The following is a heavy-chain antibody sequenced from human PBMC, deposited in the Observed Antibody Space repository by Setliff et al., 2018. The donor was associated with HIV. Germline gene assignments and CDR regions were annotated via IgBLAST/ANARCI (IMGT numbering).Heavy chain of an antibody. J-gene: IGHJ5*02. V-gene: IGHV4-4*07. Sequence: SETLSLTCTVSGGSISSYYWSWIRQPAGKGLEWIGRIYTSGSTNYNPSLKSRVTMSVDTSKNQFSLKLSSVTAADTAVYYCARDMGGGYYSGGSCYSKSHWFDPWGQGTLVTAPQ. CDR1: GGSISSYY. CDR2: IYTSGST. D-gene: IGHD2-15*01. CDR3: ARDMGGGYYSGGSCYSKSHWFDP.